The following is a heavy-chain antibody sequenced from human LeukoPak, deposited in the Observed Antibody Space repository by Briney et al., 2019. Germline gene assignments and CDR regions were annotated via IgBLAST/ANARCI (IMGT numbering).Heavy chain of an antibody. CDR2: IYYSGGT. V-gene: IGHV4-39*07. J-gene: IGHJ3*02. CDR3: ARAYCSGGSCFHDAFDI. CDR1: GGSISSSSYY. Sequence: ASETLSLTCTVSGGSISSSSYYWGWIRQPPGKGLEWIGSIYYSGGTYYNPSLKSRVTISVDTSKNQFSLKLSSVTAADTAVYYCARAYCSGGSCFHDAFDIWGQGTMVTVSS. D-gene: IGHD2-15*01.